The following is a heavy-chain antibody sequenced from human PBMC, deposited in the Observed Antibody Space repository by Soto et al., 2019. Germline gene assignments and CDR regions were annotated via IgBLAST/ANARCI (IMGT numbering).Heavy chain of an antibody. CDR2: ISWNSGSV. D-gene: IGHD3-10*01. V-gene: IGHV3-9*01. J-gene: IGHJ4*02. CDR1: GFTFDDYA. CDR3: TKGFKFDYGGSGSDYFDY. Sequence: EVQLVESGGGLVQPGRSLRLSCAASGFTFDDYAMHWVRQARGKGLEWVSGISWNSGSVGYAESVKGRFTISRDNAKNSLYLQMNSLTPDDTALYYCTKGFKFDYGGSGSDYFDYWGQGSLVTVSS.